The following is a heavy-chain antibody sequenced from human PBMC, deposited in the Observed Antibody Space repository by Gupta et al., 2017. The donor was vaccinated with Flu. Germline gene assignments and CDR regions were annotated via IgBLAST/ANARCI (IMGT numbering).Heavy chain of an antibody. Sequence: QVQLQQWGAGLLKPSETLSLTCGVYGRSFSGYYWSWIRQSLGKGLEWIGDINESGSTNYNPSLKSRVTISIDTSRNQFSLKLTSVTAADTAVYYCARGRRGMDVWGQGTTGTVSS. V-gene: IGHV4-34*01. CDR3: ARGRRGMDV. CDR2: INESGST. CDR1: GRSFSGYY. J-gene: IGHJ6*02.